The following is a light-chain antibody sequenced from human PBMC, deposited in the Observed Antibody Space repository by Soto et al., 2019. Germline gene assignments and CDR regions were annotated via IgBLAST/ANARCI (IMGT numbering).Light chain of an antibody. V-gene: IGLV2-14*01. Sequence: QSVLTQPASVSGSPGQSIAISCIGTSSDIGSYNYVSWYQQHPGKAPKLMIYDVSNRPSGVSDRFSGSKSGNTASLTISGLQAEDVADYYCSSYTGSSTLLFGTGTKVTVL. CDR1: SSDIGSYNY. J-gene: IGLJ1*01. CDR3: SSYTGSSTLL. CDR2: DVS.